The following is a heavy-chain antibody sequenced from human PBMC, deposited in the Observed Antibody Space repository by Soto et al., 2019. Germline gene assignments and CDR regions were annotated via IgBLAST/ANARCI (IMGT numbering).Heavy chain of an antibody. CDR1: GGTFSSYA. CDR2: IIPIFGTA. Sequence: QVQLVQSGAEVKKPGSSVKVSCKASGGTFSSYAISWVRQAPGQGLEWMGGIIPIFGTANYAQKFQGRVTITADESTSTAYMELSSLRSEDTAVYYCARVLGGGGLIVNGGWFDPWGQGTLVTVSS. D-gene: IGHD3-16*02. V-gene: IGHV1-69*12. CDR3: ARVLGGGGLIVNGGWFDP. J-gene: IGHJ5*02.